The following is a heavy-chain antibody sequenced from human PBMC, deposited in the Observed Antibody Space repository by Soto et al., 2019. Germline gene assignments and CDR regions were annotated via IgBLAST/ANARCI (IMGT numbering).Heavy chain of an antibody. CDR3: AKDGGREGYFGNWFDP. V-gene: IGHV1-69*15. J-gene: IGHJ5*02. CDR1: GGTFSNYA. CDR2: IIPIFGTT. Sequence: QVQLVQSGAELKKPGSSVKVSCKASGGTFSNYAITWVRQAPGQGLEWLGRIIPIFGTTDYAQKFQGRVTSTADESTTTAYKELSSLRSDDTAVYYCAKDGGREGYFGNWFDPWGQGTLVTVSS. D-gene: IGHD2-15*01.